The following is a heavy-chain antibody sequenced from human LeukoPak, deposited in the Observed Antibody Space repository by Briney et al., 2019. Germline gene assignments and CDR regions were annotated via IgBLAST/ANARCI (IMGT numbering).Heavy chain of an antibody. Sequence: GGSLRLSCAASGFTFSNYDIHWVRQAPGKGLEWVAFIQYDGTSKDYVDSVKGRFTISRDSSKNTVYLQMNRLRADDTALYYCATHWTTGYWGQGTLVTVSS. J-gene: IGHJ4*02. CDR2: IQYDGTSK. V-gene: IGHV3-30*02. D-gene: IGHD3/OR15-3a*01. CDR3: ATHWTTGY. CDR1: GFTFSNYD.